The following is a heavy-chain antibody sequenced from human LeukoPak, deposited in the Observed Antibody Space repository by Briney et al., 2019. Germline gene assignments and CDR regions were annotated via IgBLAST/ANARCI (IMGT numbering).Heavy chain of an antibody. CDR2: TYYRSKWYN. D-gene: IGHD6-13*01. V-gene: IGHV6-1*01. CDR3: ARAETSSWPPYNWFDP. J-gene: IGHJ5*02. CDR1: GDSVSSNSAA. Sequence: SQTLSLTCAISGDSVSSNSAAWNWIRQSPSRGLEWLGRTYYRSKWYNDYAVSVKSRITINPDTSKNQFSLQLNSVTPEDTAVYYCARAETSSWPPYNWFDPWGQGTLVTVSS.